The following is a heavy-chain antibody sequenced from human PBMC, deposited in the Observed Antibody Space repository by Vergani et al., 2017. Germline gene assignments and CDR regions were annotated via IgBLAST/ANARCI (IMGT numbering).Heavy chain of an antibody. Sequence: QVQLVQSGPELHHPPSSVKVSCKASGGTFSRSAIRWVRQAPGQGLEWMGGIIPIFGTANYAQKFQGRVTITADKSTSTAYMELSSLRSEDTAVYYCARGMTTVTQFVLGYWGQGTLVTVSS. CDR1: GGTFSRSA. J-gene: IGHJ4*02. CDR2: IIPIFGTA. CDR3: ARGMTTVTQFVLGY. V-gene: IGHV1-69*06. D-gene: IGHD4-17*01.